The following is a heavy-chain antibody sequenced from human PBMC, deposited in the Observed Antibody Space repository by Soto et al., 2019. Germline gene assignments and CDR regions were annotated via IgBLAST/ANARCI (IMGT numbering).Heavy chain of an antibody. V-gene: IGHV1-69*01. CDR1: GASFSSYA. CDR3: AASDSSSWQHDY. J-gene: IGHJ4*02. D-gene: IGHD6-13*01. CDR2: IIPIFETA. Sequence: QVQLVQSGAEMKKPGSSVKVSCKVSGASFSSYAISWVRQAPGEGLEWVGGIIPIFETANYAQNFQGRVTITAVESTTMAYLEVTRLRPQDTAVFYCAASDSSSWQHDYWGQGTLITVSS.